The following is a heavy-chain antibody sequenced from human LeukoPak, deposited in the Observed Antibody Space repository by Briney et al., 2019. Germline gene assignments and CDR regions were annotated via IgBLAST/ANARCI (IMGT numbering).Heavy chain of an antibody. Sequence: SETLSLTCTVSGGSISSYYWSWIRQPPGKGLEWIWYIYYSGSTNYNPSLKSRVTISVDTSKNQFSLKLSSVTAADAAVYYCARVSPLGGWFDPWGQGTLVTVSS. V-gene: IGHV4-59*01. D-gene: IGHD3-16*01. J-gene: IGHJ5*02. CDR2: IYYSGST. CDR1: GGSISSYY. CDR3: ARVSPLGGWFDP.